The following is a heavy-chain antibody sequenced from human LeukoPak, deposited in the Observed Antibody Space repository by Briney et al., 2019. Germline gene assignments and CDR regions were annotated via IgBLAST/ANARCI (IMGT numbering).Heavy chain of an antibody. Sequence: GGSLRLSCAASGFTFSSYSMNWVRQAPGKRLEWVSYISSSSSTIYYADSVKGRFTISRDNAKSSLYLQMNSLRDEDTAVYYCARDLTVRGVIVYWGQGTLVTVSS. CDR3: ARDLTVRGVIVY. V-gene: IGHV3-48*02. CDR1: GFTFSSYS. CDR2: ISSSSSTI. D-gene: IGHD3-10*01. J-gene: IGHJ4*02.